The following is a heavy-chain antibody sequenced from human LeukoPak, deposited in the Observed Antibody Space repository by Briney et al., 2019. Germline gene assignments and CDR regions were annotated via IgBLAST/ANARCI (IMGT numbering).Heavy chain of an antibody. Sequence: SVKVSCKVSGGIISNHAISWVRQAPGQGFEWMGGIIPGVGTPSYPQKAQGRVTIITDEYTNTAYMELSGLTSEDTAVYYCASRSASGTRVVRWPLDFWGQGTLVTVSS. J-gene: IGHJ4*02. CDR3: ASRSASGTRVVRWPLDF. V-gene: IGHV1-69*05. D-gene: IGHD1-7*01. CDR1: GGIISNHA. CDR2: IIPGVGTP.